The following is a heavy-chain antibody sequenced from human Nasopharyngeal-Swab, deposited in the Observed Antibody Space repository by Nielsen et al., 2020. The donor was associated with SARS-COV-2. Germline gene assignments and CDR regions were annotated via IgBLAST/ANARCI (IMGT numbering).Heavy chain of an antibody. CDR2: ISYDGSNK. Sequence: GESLKISCAASGFTFSSYGMHWVRQAPGKGLEWVAVISYDGSNKYYADSVKGRFTISRDNSKNTLYLQMNSLRAEDTAVYYCAKGSSGTTGGYFDYWGQGTLVTVSS. D-gene: IGHD6-19*01. CDR1: GFTFSSYG. V-gene: IGHV3-30*18. J-gene: IGHJ4*02. CDR3: AKGSSGTTGGYFDY.